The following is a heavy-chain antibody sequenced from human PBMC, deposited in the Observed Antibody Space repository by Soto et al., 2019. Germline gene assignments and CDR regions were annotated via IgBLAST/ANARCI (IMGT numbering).Heavy chain of an antibody. Sequence: QVQLVQSGAEVKKPGASVKVSCKASGYTFTGYYMHWVRQAPGQGLEWMGWINPNSGGTNYAQKFQGWVTMTRDTSISQAYMELSRLRSDDTAVYYCARFPGGVVTAMYYFDYWGQGTLVTVSS. J-gene: IGHJ4*02. CDR1: GYTFTGYY. D-gene: IGHD2-21*02. CDR2: INPNSGGT. CDR3: ARFPGGVVTAMYYFDY. V-gene: IGHV1-2*04.